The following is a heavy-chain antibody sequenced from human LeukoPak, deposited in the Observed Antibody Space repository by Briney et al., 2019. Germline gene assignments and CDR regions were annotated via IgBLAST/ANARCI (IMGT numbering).Heavy chain of an antibody. V-gene: IGHV3-33*01. CDR2: MWYDGSTK. J-gene: IGHJ4*02. CDR1: GFTFSSYG. Sequence: GGSLRLSCAASGFTFSSYGMHWVRQAPGKGLEWVAVMWYDGSTKYYADSVKGRFTISRDNSKNTLYLQMDSLRAEDTAVYYCARDGAASTYFDNWGPGTLVTVSS. CDR3: ARDGAASTYFDN. D-gene: IGHD4/OR15-4a*01.